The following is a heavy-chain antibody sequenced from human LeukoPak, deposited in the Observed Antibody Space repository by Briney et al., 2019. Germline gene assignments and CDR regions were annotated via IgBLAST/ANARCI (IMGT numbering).Heavy chain of an antibody. CDR1: GYSISSGYY. D-gene: IGHD2-15*01. J-gene: IGHJ5*02. Sequence: SETLSLTCTVSGYSISSGYYWGWIRQPPGKGLEWIGSIYHSGSTYYNPSLKSRVTISVDTSKNQFSLKLSSVTAADTAVYYCARGPRNRYCSGGSCKKKNWFDPWGQGTLVAVSS. CDR3: ARGPRNRYCSGGSCKKKNWFDP. CDR2: IYHSGST. V-gene: IGHV4-38-2*02.